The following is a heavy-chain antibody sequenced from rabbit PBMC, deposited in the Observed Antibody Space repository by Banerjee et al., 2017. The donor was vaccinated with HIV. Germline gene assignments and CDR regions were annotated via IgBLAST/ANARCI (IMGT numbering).Heavy chain of an antibody. CDR3: MRDQAGNRYQFEL. J-gene: IGHJ4*01. D-gene: IGHD4-2*01. V-gene: IGHV1S45*01. CDR1: GFSFSSSYY. Sequence: QEQLVESGGGLVQPEGSLTLTCTASGFSFSSSYYMCWVRQAPGKGLEWIGCINTGSGSAYYASWAKGRFTISKASSTTVTLQMTSLTAADTATYFCMRDQAGNRYQFELWGPGTLVTVS. CDR2: INTGSGSA.